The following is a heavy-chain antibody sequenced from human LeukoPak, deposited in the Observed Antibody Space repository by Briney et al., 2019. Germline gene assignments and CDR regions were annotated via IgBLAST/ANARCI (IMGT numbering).Heavy chain of an antibody. V-gene: IGHV3-23*01. Sequence: GGSLRLSCAASGFTFSNYAMSWVRQAPGKGLEWVSAISGSGGYTYYADSVKGRFTISRDNSKNTLYLQVNSLRAEDTAVYYCASVGGYYYDSSDAFDIWGQGTMVTVSS. CDR3: ASVGGYYYDSSDAFDI. CDR1: GFTFSNYA. J-gene: IGHJ3*02. D-gene: IGHD3-22*01. CDR2: ISGSGGYT.